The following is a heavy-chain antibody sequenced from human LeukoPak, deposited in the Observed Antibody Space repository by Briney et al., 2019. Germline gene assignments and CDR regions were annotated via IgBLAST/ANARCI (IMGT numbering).Heavy chain of an antibody. V-gene: IGHV4-34*01. CDR2: INHSGST. CDR1: GGSFSGYY. CDR3: ARAYYYDSSGYYLGLDY. D-gene: IGHD3-22*01. Sequence: SETLSLTCAVYGGSFSGYYWSWIRQPPGKGLEWIGEINHSGSTNYNPSLKSRVTISVDTSKNQFSLKLSSVTAADTAVYYCARAYYYDSSGYYLGLDYWGQGTLVTVSS. J-gene: IGHJ4*02.